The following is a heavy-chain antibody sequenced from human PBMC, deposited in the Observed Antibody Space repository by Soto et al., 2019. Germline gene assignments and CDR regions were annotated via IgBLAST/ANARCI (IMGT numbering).Heavy chain of an antibody. CDR3: ARDILSGGAYPDS. D-gene: IGHD3-10*01. V-gene: IGHV3-21*01. Sequence: GGSLRLSCAASGFTFSSYTMNWVRQAPGKGLEWISSISSGSSYIYYAGSVKGRFTISRDNAKNSLFLQMNSLRADDTAVYYCARDILSGGAYPDSWGQGTKVTSPQ. CDR2: ISSGSSYI. J-gene: IGHJ5*01. CDR1: GFTFSSYT.